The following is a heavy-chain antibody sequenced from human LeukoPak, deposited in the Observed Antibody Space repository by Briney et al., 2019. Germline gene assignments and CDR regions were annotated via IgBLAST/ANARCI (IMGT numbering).Heavy chain of an antibody. CDR3: ARGTYGYYMDV. CDR1: NYSISNSLY. CDR2: IYRSGST. Sequence: PSEPLSITCSGSNYSISNSLYWGWLRQPPGKGLEWIGSIYRSGSTFYNPSLKSRVTISLDTSKIQFSLKLSSVTAADTAVYFCARGTYGYYMDVWGKGTTVTASS. J-gene: IGHJ6*03. D-gene: IGHD4-17*01. V-gene: IGHV4-38-2*02.